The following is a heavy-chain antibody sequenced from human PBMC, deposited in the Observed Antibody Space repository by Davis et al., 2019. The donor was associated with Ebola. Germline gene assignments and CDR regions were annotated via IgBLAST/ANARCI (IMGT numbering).Heavy chain of an antibody. V-gene: IGHV4-34*01. CDR1: GGSISSYY. J-gene: IGHJ4*02. CDR2: INHSGST. D-gene: IGHD6-13*01. Sequence: SETLSLTCTVSGGSISSYYWSWIRQPPGKGLEWIGEINHSGSTNYNPSLKSRVTISVDTSKNQFSLKLSSVTAADTAVYYCATTIAAAGTEGFDYWGQGTLVTVSS. CDR3: ATTIAAAGTEGFDY.